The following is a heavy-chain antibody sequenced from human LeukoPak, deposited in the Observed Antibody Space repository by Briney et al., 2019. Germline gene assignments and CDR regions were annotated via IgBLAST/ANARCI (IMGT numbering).Heavy chain of an antibody. D-gene: IGHD6-13*01. V-gene: IGHV4-34*01. CDR1: GGSFSGYY. CDR3: ARKGYSSPFGY. Sequence: SETLSLTCAVYGGSFSGYYWSWIRQPPGKGLEWIGEINHSGSTNYNPSLKSRVTISVDTSKNQFSLKLSSVTAADTAVYYCARKGYSSPFGYWGQGTLVTVSS. CDR2: INHSGST. J-gene: IGHJ4*02.